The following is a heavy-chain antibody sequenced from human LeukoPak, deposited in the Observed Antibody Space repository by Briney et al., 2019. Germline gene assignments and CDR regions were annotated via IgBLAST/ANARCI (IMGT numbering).Heavy chain of an antibody. Sequence: GRSLRLSCAASGFTLSQYAMHWVRQAPGKGLEWVAAIWYDGSNDYYADSVKGRFSISRDNSKNTLSLQMNSLRAEDTAVYYCARTLAYWGQGTLVAVSS. CDR1: GFTLSQYA. V-gene: IGHV3-33*01. CDR2: IWYDGSND. CDR3: ARTLAY. D-gene: IGHD6-13*01. J-gene: IGHJ4*02.